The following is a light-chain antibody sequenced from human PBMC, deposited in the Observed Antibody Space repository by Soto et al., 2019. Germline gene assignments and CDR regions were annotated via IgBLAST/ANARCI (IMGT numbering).Light chain of an antibody. J-gene: IGKJ2*01. CDR3: QQTYSTPHT. V-gene: IGKV1-39*01. Sequence: DIQMTQSPSSLSASVGDRVTITCRASQTITTYLNWYQHKPGKAPKLLIYAAISLQSGVPSRLSGSGSGTDFTLTISSRQPEDFATYYCQQTYSTPHTFGQGTKVEIK. CDR2: AAI. CDR1: QTITTY.